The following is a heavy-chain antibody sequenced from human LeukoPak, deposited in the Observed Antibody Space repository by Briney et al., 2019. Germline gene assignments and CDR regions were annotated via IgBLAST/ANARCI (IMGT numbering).Heavy chain of an antibody. CDR2: ISGSGDTT. V-gene: IGHV3-23*01. CDR1: AFTFSSSV. Sequence: GGSLRLSCAASAFTFSSSVMSWVRQAPGKGLEWVSSISGSGDTTYSADSVRGRFTISRDNSKNTLFLQMNSLRAEDTAIYYCASGIVGATTSDYWGQGTLVTVSS. J-gene: IGHJ4*02. D-gene: IGHD1-26*01. CDR3: ASGIVGATTSDY.